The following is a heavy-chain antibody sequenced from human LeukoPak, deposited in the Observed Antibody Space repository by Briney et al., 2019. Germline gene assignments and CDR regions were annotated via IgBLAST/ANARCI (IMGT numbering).Heavy chain of an antibody. Sequence: GGSLRLSCAASGFTFSSYAMSWVRQAPGKGLEWVSAISGSGGSTYYADSVKGRFTISRDNSKNTLYLQMNSLRAEDTAVYYCAIRTSRGGSGSSYFDSWGQGTLVTVSS. V-gene: IGHV3-23*01. D-gene: IGHD3-10*01. CDR2: ISGSGGST. CDR3: AIRTSRGGSGSSYFDS. J-gene: IGHJ4*02. CDR1: GFTFSSYA.